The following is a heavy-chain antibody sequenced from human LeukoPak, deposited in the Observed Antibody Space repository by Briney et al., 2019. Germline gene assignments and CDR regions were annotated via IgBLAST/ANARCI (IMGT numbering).Heavy chain of an antibody. Sequence: GESLKISCKGSGYSFTSYWIGWVRQMPGKGLEWMGIIYPGDSDTRYSPSFQGQVTISADKSSSTAYLQWSSLKASDTAMYYCARQTPTWLQSQGVDYWGQGTLVTVSS. CDR3: ARQTPTWLQSQGVDY. CDR1: GYSFTSYW. V-gene: IGHV5-51*01. D-gene: IGHD5-24*01. J-gene: IGHJ4*02. CDR2: IYPGDSDT.